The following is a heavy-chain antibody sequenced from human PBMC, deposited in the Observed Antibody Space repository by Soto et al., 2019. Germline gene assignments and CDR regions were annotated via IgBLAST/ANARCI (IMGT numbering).Heavy chain of an antibody. J-gene: IGHJ3*02. CDR2: MYPDDSDI. CDR3: ATAYVYDFENSNYYRDAFDI. D-gene: IGHD3-22*01. V-gene: IGHV5-51*01. Sequence: GESLKISCKASGYSFSFYWIGWVRQMPGKGLEWMAIMYPDDSDIRYSPSFEAHVTISADKSTSTAFLQWSSLKASDTAMYYCATAYVYDFENSNYYRDAFDIWGQGTLVTGS. CDR1: GYSFSFYW.